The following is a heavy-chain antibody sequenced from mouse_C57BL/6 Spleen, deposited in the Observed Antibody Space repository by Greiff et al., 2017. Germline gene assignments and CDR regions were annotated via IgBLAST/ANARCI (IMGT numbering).Heavy chain of an antibody. V-gene: IGHV5-16*01. CDR3: ASLAYYSNYWGFAY. J-gene: IGHJ3*01. D-gene: IGHD2-5*01. CDR1: GFTFSDYY. CDR2: INYDGSST. Sequence: EVHLVESEGGLVQPGSSMKLSCTASGFTFSDYYMAWVRQVPEKGLEWVANINYDGSSTYSLDSLKSRFIISRDNAKNILYLQMSSLKSEDTATYYWASLAYYSNYWGFAYWGQGTLVTVSA.